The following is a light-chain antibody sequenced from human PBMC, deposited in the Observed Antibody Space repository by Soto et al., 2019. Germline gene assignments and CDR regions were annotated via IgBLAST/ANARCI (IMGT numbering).Light chain of an antibody. CDR1: GSDVASYDY. CDR3: SSYADTNNLV. CDR2: EVT. Sequence: QSALTQPPSASGSPAQSVTISCTGTGSDVASYDYVSWYQQHPGKAPKLIIYEVTKRPSGVPDRFSASKSGTTASLTVSGLQAEDEADYYCSSYADTNNLVFGGGTQLTVL. J-gene: IGLJ2*01. V-gene: IGLV2-8*01.